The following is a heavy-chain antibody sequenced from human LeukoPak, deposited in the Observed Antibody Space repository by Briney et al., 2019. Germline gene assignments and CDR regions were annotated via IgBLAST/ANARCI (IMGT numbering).Heavy chain of an antibody. CDR2: INHSGST. Sequence: SETLSLTCAVYGGSFSGYYWSWLRQPPGKGLEWIGEINHSGSTNYNPSLKSRVTISVDTSKNQFSLKLSSVTAADTAVYYCARGLNCSSTSCYFAAWFDPWGQGTLVTVSS. CDR1: GGSFSGYY. V-gene: IGHV4-34*01. CDR3: ARGLNCSSTSCYFAAWFDP. J-gene: IGHJ5*02. D-gene: IGHD2-2*01.